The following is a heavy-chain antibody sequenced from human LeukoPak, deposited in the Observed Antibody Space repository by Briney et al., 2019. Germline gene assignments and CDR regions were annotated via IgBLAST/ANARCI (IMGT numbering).Heavy chain of an antibody. CDR1: GYTFTSYY. Sequence: ASVKVSCKASGYTFTSYYMHWVRQAPGQGLEWMGIINPSGGSTSYAQKFQGRVTMTRDTSTSTVYMELSSLRSEDTAVYYCARDRYYGSGSYYIAEKYSDYWGQGTLVTVSS. CDR2: INPSGGST. V-gene: IGHV1-46*01. J-gene: IGHJ4*02. D-gene: IGHD3-10*01. CDR3: ARDRYYGSGSYYIAEKYSDY.